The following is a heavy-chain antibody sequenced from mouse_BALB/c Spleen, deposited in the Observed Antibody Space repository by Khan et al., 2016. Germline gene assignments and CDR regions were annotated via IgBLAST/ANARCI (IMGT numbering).Heavy chain of an antibody. CDR1: GYTFSRYW. J-gene: IGHJ1*01. CDR2: ILPGSGSR. V-gene: IGHV1-9*01. Sequence: QVQLQQSGAELMKPGASVKISCKATGYTFSRYWIEWVKQRPGHGLEWIGEILPGSGSRNYNEKFKGKATFTADTSSNTAYMQLSSLTSEDSAVYYSARLGVTTVGYFDVWGAGTTVTVSS. CDR3: ARLGVTTVGYFDV. D-gene: IGHD1-1*01.